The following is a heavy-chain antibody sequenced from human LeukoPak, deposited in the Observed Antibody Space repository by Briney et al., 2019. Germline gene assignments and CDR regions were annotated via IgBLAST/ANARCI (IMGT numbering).Heavy chain of an antibody. J-gene: IGHJ4*02. V-gene: IGHV3-21*01. CDR2: ISSGSSYI. Sequence: GGSLRLSCAASGFTFSSYSMNWVRQAPGKGLEWVSSISSGSSYIYYADSVKGRFTISRDNAKNSLCLQMNSLRAEDTAVYYCARDPTPKWELLPYFDYWGQGTLVTVSS. CDR1: GFTFSSYS. D-gene: IGHD1-26*01. CDR3: ARDPTPKWELLPYFDY.